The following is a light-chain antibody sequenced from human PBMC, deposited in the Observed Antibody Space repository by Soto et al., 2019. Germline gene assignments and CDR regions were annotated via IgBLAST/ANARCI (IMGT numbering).Light chain of an antibody. J-gene: IGKJ2*01. CDR3: QQYGSSPRYT. CDR1: QSVSSSY. Sequence: EIVLTQSPGTLSLSPGEGATLSCRASQSVSSSYLAWYQQKPGQAPRLLIYGASSRATGIPDRFSGSGSGTDFTLTISRLEPEDFAVYYCQQYGSSPRYTFGQGTKLEIK. CDR2: GAS. V-gene: IGKV3-20*01.